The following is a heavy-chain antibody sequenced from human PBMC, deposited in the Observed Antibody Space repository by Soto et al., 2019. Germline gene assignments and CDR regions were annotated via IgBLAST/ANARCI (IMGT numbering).Heavy chain of an antibody. CDR2: IYYSGST. J-gene: IGHJ6*03. D-gene: IGHD3-9*01. V-gene: IGHV4-59*01. CDR3: ARVDHVILTGHPDYYYYYMDV. CDR1: GGSISSYY. Sequence: SETLSLTCTVSGGSISSYYWSWIRQPPGKGLEWIGYIYYSGSTNYNPSLKSRVTISVDTSKNQFSLKLSSVTAADTAVYYFARVDHVILTGHPDYYYYYMDVWGKGTTVTVSS.